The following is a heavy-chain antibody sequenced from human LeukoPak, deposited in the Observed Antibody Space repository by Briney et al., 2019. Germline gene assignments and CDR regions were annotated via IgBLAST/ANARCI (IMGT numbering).Heavy chain of an antibody. J-gene: IGHJ4*02. D-gene: IGHD3-3*01. CDR1: GFTFSSYA. Sequence: GGSLRLSCAASGFTFSSYAMSWVGQAPGKGLEWVSAISGSGGSTYYADSVKGRFTISRDNSKNTLYLQMNSVRAEDTAVYYCAKAATIFGVVRGRGSYYFDYWGQGTLVTVSS. V-gene: IGHV3-23*01. CDR2: ISGSGGST. CDR3: AKAATIFGVVRGRGSYYFDY.